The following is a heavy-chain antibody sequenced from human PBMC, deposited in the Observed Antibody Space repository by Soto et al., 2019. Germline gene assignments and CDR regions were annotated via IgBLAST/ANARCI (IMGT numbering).Heavy chain of an antibody. CDR3: ARMSGGYDFWSGYYYGSYYYYYGMDV. Sequence: SGPTLVNPTHTLTLTCTFSGFSLSTSGMCVSWIRQPPGKALEWLALIDWDDDKYYSTSLKTRLTISKDTSKNQVVLTMTNMDPVDTATYYCARMSGGYDFWSGYYYGSYYYYYGMDVWGQGTTVTVSS. J-gene: IGHJ6*02. D-gene: IGHD3-3*01. CDR1: GFSLSTSGMC. CDR2: IDWDDDK. V-gene: IGHV2-70*01.